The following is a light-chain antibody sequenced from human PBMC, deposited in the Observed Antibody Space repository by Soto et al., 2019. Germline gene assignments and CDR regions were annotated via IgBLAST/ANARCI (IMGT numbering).Light chain of an antibody. Sequence: DIQMTQSPSTLSASVGDRVTITCRASQSIDTALAWYQQKPGKAPNLLIYRASNLEIGVPSRFSGSGSGTDFTLAISSLQPDDFATYYCQQYGPFLTFGQGTKLESK. CDR1: QSIDTA. J-gene: IGKJ2*01. CDR2: RAS. V-gene: IGKV1-5*03. CDR3: QQYGPFLT.